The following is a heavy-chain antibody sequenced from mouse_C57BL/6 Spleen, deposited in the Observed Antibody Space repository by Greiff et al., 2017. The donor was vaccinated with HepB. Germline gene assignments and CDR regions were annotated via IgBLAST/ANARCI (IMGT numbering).Heavy chain of an antibody. CDR3: AREDWGYAMDY. Sequence: QVQLKQPGAELVKPGASVKLSCKASGYTFTSYWMHWVKQRPGRGLEWIGRIDPNSGGTKYNEKFKSKATLTVDKPSSTAYMQLSSLTSEDSAVYYCAREDWGYAMDYWGQGTSVTVSS. J-gene: IGHJ4*01. D-gene: IGHD4-1*01. CDR1: GYTFTSYW. V-gene: IGHV1-72*01. CDR2: IDPNSGGT.